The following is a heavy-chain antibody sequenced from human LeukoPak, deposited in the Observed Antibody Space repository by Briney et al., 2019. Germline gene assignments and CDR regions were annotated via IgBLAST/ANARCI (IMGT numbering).Heavy chain of an antibody. CDR1: GFTFDDYA. Sequence: GGSLRLSCAASGFTFDDYAMHWVRQAPGKGLEWVSGISWNSGSIGCADSVKGRFTISRDNAKNSLYLQMNSLRAEDTALYYCAKGGVVVAAALPYYFDYWGQGTLVTVSS. V-gene: IGHV3-9*01. J-gene: IGHJ4*02. D-gene: IGHD2-15*01. CDR3: AKGGVVVAAALPYYFDY. CDR2: ISWNSGSI.